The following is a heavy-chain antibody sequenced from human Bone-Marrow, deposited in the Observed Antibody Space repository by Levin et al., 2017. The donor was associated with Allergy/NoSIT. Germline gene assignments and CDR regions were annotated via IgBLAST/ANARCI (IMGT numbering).Heavy chain of an antibody. D-gene: IGHD2-8*01. J-gene: IGHJ4*02. CDR2: ISSSSSYI. CDR1: GFTFSSYS. CDR3: ARAPLGYCTNGVCYPDY. V-gene: IGHV3-21*01. Sequence: GGSLRLSCAASGFTFSSYSMNWVRQAPGKGLEWVSSISSSSSYIYYADSVKGRFTISRDNAKNSLYLQMNSLRAEDTAVYYCARAPLGYCTNGVCYPDYWGQGTLVTVSS.